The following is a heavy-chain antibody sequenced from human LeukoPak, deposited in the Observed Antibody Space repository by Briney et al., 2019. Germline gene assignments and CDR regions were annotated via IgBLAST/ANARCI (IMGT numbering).Heavy chain of an antibody. V-gene: IGHV1-2*02. CDR2: IHPNSGAT. Sequence: VASVKVSCKASGYTFTGFYLNWVRQAPGQGLEWMGWIHPNSGATDYAQRFQGRVTMTRDTTIATAYMELSSLISDDTAVYYCARGDLVDWGQGTLVTVSS. J-gene: IGHJ4*02. CDR3: ARGDLVD. D-gene: IGHD2-8*02. CDR1: GYTFTGFY.